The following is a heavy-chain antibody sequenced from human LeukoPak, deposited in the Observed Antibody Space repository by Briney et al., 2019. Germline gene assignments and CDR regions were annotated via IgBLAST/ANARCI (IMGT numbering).Heavy chain of an antibody. CDR2: INPNSGGT. D-gene: IGHD3-10*01. V-gene: IGHV1-2*02. CDR1: GYTFTGYY. Sequence: GASVKVSCKASGYTFTGYYMHWVRQAPGQGLEWMGWINPNSGGTNYAQKFQGRVTMTRDTSISTAYMELSRLRSDDTAVYYCARDLTTMVRGVIIRGFDYWGQGTLVTVSS. CDR3: ARDLTTMVRGVIIRGFDY. J-gene: IGHJ4*02.